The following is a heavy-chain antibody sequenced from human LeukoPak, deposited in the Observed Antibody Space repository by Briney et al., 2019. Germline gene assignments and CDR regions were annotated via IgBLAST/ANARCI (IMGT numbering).Heavy chain of an antibody. V-gene: IGHV4-59*01. J-gene: IGHJ5*02. CDR3: AGYCSSTSCYYWFDP. CDR1: GGSISSYY. D-gene: IGHD2-2*03. Sequence: SETLSLTCTVSGGSISSYYWSWIRQPPGKGLEWIGYIYYSESTNYNPSLKSRVTISVDTSKNQFSLKLSSVTAADTAVYYCAGYCSSTSCYYWFDPWGQGTLVTVSS. CDR2: IYYSEST.